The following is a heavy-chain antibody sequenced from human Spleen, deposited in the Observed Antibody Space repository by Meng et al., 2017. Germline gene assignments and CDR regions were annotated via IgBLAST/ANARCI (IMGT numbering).Heavy chain of an antibody. CDR2: IFYTGTT. Sequence: QVQLHELGPGLVDTPVTLSPTCAVYGGSILNRNWWSWVLQFPGKGLEWMGDIFYTGTTNYNPSLKRRVTISVDKSKHQFSLILNSVTAADTATYYCAGVDVDTGVPSWGQGTLVTVSS. CDR3: AGVDVDTGVPS. V-gene: IGHV4-4*03. CDR1: GGSILNRNW. J-gene: IGHJ5*02. D-gene: IGHD5-18*01.